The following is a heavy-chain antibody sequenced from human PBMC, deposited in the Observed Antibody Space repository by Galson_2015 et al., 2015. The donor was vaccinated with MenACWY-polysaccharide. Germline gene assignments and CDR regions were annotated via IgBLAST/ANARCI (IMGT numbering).Heavy chain of an antibody. CDR3: ARDRTQVRDYYYGMDV. CDR2: ISYSGSA. Sequence: ETLSLACPVSGGSLRAPSYYWGWIRQSPGKGLEWIGSISYSGSAYYNPSLKSRVTISVDTSKNQFSLNLSSMTAADTAVYYCARDRTQVRDYYYGMDVWGQGTTVTVSS. D-gene: IGHD2-2*01. V-gene: IGHV4-39*07. J-gene: IGHJ6*02. CDR1: GGSLRAPSYY.